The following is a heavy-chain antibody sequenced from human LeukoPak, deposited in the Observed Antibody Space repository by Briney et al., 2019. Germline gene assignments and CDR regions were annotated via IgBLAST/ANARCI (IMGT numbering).Heavy chain of an antibody. CDR2: IWYDGSNK. D-gene: IGHD3-10*02. V-gene: IGHV3-30*02. Sequence: GGSLRLSCAASGFTFSSYGMHWVRQAPGKGLEWVAVIWYDGSNKYYADSVKGRFTISRDNSKNTLYLQMNSLRAEDTAVYYCAGGPYYYVLMDVWGQGTTVTVSS. CDR1: GFTFSSYG. J-gene: IGHJ6*02. CDR3: AGGPYYYVLMDV.